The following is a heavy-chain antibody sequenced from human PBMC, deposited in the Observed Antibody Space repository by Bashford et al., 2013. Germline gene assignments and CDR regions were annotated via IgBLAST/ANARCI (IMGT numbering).Heavy chain of an antibody. D-gene: IGHD5-18*01. Sequence: GSLRLSCAASGFTFSDYYMSWIRQAPGKGLEWVSYISSSGSTIYYADSVKGRFTISRDNAKNSLYLQMNSLRAEDTAVYYCAREGSGIQLRVYGMDVWGQGTTVTVSS. CDR1: GFTFSDYY. V-gene: IGHV3-11*01. CDR2: ISSSGSTI. J-gene: IGHJ6*02. CDR3: AREGSGIQLRVYGMDV.